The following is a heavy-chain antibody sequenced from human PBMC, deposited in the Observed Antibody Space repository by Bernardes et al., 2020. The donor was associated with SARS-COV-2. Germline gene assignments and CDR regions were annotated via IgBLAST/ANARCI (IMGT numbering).Heavy chain of an antibody. CDR3: AQDPHWGSDS. CDR2: INTDGSTE. V-gene: IGHV3-7*05. Sequence: GGSLRLSCAVSGFTFRNYWMSWARQAPGRGLEWLALINTDGSTERYVDSVKGRFTISRDNVDNFLYLQMNGLRVDDTAVYYCAQDPHWGSDSWGQGTLVVVSS. J-gene: IGHJ4*02. D-gene: IGHD7-27*01. CDR1: GFTFRNYW.